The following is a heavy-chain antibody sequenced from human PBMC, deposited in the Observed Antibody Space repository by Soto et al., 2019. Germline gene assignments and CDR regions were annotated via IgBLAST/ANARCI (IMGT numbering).Heavy chain of an antibody. V-gene: IGHV1-69*02. CDR2: IIPILGIA. D-gene: IGHD2-15*01. Sequence: QVQLVQSGAEVKKPGSSVKVSCKASGGTFSSYTISWVRQAPGQGLEWMVRIIPILGIANYAQKFQGRVTITADKSTSTAYMELSSLRSEDTAVYYCARGTTNCSGGSCFDYWGQGTLVTVSS. CDR1: GGTFSSYT. CDR3: ARGTTNCSGGSCFDY. J-gene: IGHJ4*02.